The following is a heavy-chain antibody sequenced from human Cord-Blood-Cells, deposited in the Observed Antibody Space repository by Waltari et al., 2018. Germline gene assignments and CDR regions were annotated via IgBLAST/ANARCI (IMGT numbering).Heavy chain of an antibody. CDR2: IYYSGST. CDR3: ATYCSSTSCPS. D-gene: IGHD2-2*01. V-gene: IGHV4-39*01. J-gene: IGHJ1*01. CDR1: GGSISSSSYY. Sequence: QLQLQESGPGLVKPSETLSLTCTVSGGSISSSSYYWGWIRQPPGKGLEWIGSIYYSGSTYYNPALKSRVTISVDTSKNQFSLKRSSVTAADTAVYYCATYCSSTSCPSWGQGTLVTVSS.